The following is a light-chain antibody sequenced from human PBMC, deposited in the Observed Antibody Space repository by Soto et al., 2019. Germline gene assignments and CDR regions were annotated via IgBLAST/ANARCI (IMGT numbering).Light chain of an antibody. Sequence: EIVLTQYPATLSVSPGERATLSCRAGQSVSSSYLAWYQQKPGQAPRLLIYGASSRATGIPDRFSGSGSGTDFTLTINNMQREDFATYYCQQTYNLPRTFGQGTKVDI. CDR3: QQTYNLPRT. J-gene: IGKJ1*01. V-gene: IGKV3D-7*01. CDR1: QSVSSSY. CDR2: GAS.